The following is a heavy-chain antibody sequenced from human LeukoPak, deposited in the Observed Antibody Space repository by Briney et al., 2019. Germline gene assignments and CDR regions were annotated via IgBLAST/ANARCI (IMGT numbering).Heavy chain of an antibody. CDR2: INPSGGST. CDR1: GYTFTSYY. CDR3: ARDSDKFWCSGGSSYSRNWFDP. Sequence: GASVKVSCKASGYTFTSYYMHWVRQAPGQGLEWMGIINPSGGSTSYAQKFQGRVTMTRDTSTSTVYMELSSLRSEDTAVYYCARDSDKFWCSGGSSYSRNWFDPWGQGTLVTVSS. V-gene: IGHV1-46*01. J-gene: IGHJ5*02. D-gene: IGHD2-15*01.